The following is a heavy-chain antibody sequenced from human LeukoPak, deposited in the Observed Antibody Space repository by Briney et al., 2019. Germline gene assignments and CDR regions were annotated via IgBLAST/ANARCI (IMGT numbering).Heavy chain of an antibody. D-gene: IGHD2-21*02. J-gene: IGHJ4*02. V-gene: IGHV4-34*01. CDR1: GGSFSGYY. CDR2: INHSGST. Sequence: SETLSLTCAVYGGSFSGYYWNWIRQPPGKGLEWIGEINHSGSTNYNPSLKSRVTISVDTSKNQFSLKLSSVPAADTAVYYCARGRRIVVVTATPGYFDYWGQGTLVTVSS. CDR3: ARGRRIVVVTATPGYFDY.